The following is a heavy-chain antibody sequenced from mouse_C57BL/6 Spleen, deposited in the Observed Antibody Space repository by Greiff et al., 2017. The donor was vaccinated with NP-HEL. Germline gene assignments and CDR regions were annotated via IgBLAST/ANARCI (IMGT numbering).Heavy chain of an antibody. CDR1: GYAFSSSW. CDR3: ARPLRGYYCDY. V-gene: IGHV1-82*01. J-gene: IGHJ2*01. CDR2: IYPGDGDT. Sequence: QVQLKQSGPELVKPGASVKISCKASGYAFSSSWMNWVKQRPGKGLEWIGRIYPGDGDTNYNGKFKGKATLTADKSSSTAYMQLSSLTSEDSAVYFCARPLRGYYCDYWGQGTTLTVSS. D-gene: IGHD1-1*01.